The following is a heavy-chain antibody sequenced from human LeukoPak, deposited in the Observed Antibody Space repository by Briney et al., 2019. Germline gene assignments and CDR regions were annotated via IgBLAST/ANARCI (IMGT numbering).Heavy chain of an antibody. CDR1: GGSFSGYY. Sequence: SETLSLTCAVYGGSFSGYYWSWIRQPPGKGLEWIGYIYYSGSTYYNPSLKSRVTISVDTSKNQFSLKLSSVTAADTAVYYCARRCGGDCYYYYYGMDVWGQGTTVTVSS. CDR3: ARRCGGDCYYYYYGMDV. J-gene: IGHJ6*02. CDR2: IYYSGST. D-gene: IGHD2-21*02. V-gene: IGHV4-30-4*01.